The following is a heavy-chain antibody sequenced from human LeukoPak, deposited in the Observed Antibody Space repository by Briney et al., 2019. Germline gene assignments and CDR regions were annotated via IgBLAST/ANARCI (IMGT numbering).Heavy chain of an antibody. CDR3: ARTQIAARNYYYYGMDV. CDR1: EFILNNYD. D-gene: IGHD6-6*01. J-gene: IGHJ6*02. Sequence: GGSLRLSCVASEFILNNYDVDWVRQAPGQGLEWMGGIIPIFGTANYAQKFQGRVTITADESTSTAYMELSSLRSEDTAVYYCARTQIAARNYYYYGMDVWGQGTTVTVSS. CDR2: IIPIFGTA. V-gene: IGHV1-69*01.